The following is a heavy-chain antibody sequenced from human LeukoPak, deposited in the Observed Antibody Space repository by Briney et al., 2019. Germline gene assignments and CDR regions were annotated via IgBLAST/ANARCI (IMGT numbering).Heavy chain of an antibody. D-gene: IGHD3-22*01. V-gene: IGHV3-23*01. Sequence: GGSLRLSCAASGFTFSSYAMSWVRQAPGKGLEWVSAISGSGGSTYYADSVKGRFTISRDNSKNTLYLQMNSLRAEDTAVYYCAKDDSSGYYYPLFDYWGQGTLVTVSS. CDR2: ISGSGGST. CDR3: AKDDSSGYYYPLFDY. CDR1: GFTFSSYA. J-gene: IGHJ4*02.